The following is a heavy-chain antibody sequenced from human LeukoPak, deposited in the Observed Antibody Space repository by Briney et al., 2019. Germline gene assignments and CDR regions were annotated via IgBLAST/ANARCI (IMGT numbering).Heavy chain of an antibody. CDR1: GYTFTGYY. D-gene: IGHD4-23*01. CDR3: ARVSCGGNSGAFDI. V-gene: IGHV1-2*02. Sequence: GASVKVSCKASGYTFTGYYMHWVRQAPGQGLEWMGWINPNSGGTNYAQKFQGRVTMTRDTSISTAYMELSRLRSDDTAVYYCARVSCGGNSGAFDIWGQGTMVTVSS. CDR2: INPNSGGT. J-gene: IGHJ3*02.